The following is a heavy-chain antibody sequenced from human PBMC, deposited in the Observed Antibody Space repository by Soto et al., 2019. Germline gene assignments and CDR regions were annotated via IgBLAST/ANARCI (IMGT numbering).Heavy chain of an antibody. CDR3: AKDHESGYDSYNWFDP. V-gene: IGHV3-23*01. J-gene: IGHJ5*02. Sequence: PGGSLRLSCAASGFTFSSYAMSWVRQAPGKGLEWVSAISGSGGSTYYADSVKGRFTISRDNSKNTLYLQMNSLRAEDTAVYYCAKDHESGYDSYNWFDPWGQGTLVTVSS. D-gene: IGHD5-12*01. CDR2: ISGSGGST. CDR1: GFTFSSYA.